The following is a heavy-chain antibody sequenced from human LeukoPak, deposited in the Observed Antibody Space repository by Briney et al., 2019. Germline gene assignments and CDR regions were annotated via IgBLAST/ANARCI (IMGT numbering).Heavy chain of an antibody. CDR3: AGDPQNPSITMKPLDY. V-gene: IGHV3-30*04. CDR2: ISYDGSNK. CDR1: GFTFSSYA. D-gene: IGHD3-22*01. Sequence: GGSLRLSCAASGFTFSSYAMHWVRQAPGKGLEWVAVISYDGSNKYYADSVKGRFTISRDNSKNTLYLQMNSLRAEDTAVYYCAGDPQNPSITMKPLDYWGRGTLVTVSS. J-gene: IGHJ4*02.